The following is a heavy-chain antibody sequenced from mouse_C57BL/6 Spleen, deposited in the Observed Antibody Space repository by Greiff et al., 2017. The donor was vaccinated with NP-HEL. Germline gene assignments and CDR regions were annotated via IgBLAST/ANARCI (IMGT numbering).Heavy chain of an antibody. J-gene: IGHJ4*01. V-gene: IGHV1-76*01. CDR3: ARRRDYYGNYDYAMDY. CDR2: IYPGSGNT. D-gene: IGHD2-1*01. CDR1: VYTFTDYY. Sequence: QVQLKQSGAELVRPGASVKLSCKASVYTFTDYYINWVKQRPGQGLEWIARIYPGSGNTYYNEKFKGKATLTAEKSSSTAYMQLSSLTSEDSAVYFCARRRDYYGNYDYAMDYWGQGTSVTVSS.